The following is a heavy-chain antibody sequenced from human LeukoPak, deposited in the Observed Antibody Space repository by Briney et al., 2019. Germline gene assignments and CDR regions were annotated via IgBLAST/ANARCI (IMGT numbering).Heavy chain of an antibody. CDR3: ARDLHSSSWPEAFDI. D-gene: IGHD6-13*01. Sequence: GGSLRLSCAASGFPFSSHWLSWFRQSPGKGLEWVAHINQDGSEKYYVDSVKGRFTISRDNARNSQYLQMNSLRAEDTAVYYCARDLHSSSWPEAFDIWGQGSMVTVSS. CDR1: GFPFSSHW. CDR2: INQDGSEK. J-gene: IGHJ3*02. V-gene: IGHV3-7*01.